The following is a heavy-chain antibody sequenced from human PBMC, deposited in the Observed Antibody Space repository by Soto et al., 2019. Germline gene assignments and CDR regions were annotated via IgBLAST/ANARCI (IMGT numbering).Heavy chain of an antibody. V-gene: IGHV4-30-4*01. CDR2: YHSGGST. J-gene: IGHJ6*02. D-gene: IGHD1-1*01. Sequence: QVQLQESGSGLVKPSQSLSLTCTVSGVSLNTADTWWSWIRQSPGKGLEFIGYYHSGGSTYYDASVRSLVIISAGPSNSQFSLKLSSVTGAETAVYFCVRSRQMESGNDYGLDVWGQGTTVTVSS. CDR1: GVSLNTADTW. CDR3: VRSRQMESGNDYGLDV.